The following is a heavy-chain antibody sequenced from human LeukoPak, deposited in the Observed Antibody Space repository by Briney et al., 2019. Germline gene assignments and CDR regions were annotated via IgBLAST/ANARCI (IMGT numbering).Heavy chain of an antibody. J-gene: IGHJ4*02. V-gene: IGHV1-2*02. CDR2: INPNSGGT. CDR3: ARDSYYYDSSGYYYVFDY. D-gene: IGHD3-22*01. Sequence: ASVKVSCKASGYTFTGYYMHWVRQAPGQVLGWMGWINPNSGGTNYAQKFQGRVTMTRDTSISTAYMELSRLRSDDTAVYYCARDSYYYDSSGYYYVFDYWGQGTLVTVSS. CDR1: GYTFTGYY.